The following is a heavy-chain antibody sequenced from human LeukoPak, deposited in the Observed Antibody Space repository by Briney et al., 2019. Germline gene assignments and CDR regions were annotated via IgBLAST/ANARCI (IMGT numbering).Heavy chain of an antibody. J-gene: IGHJ4*02. CDR3: AKDLGDIVVVPAAMFDY. CDR1: GFTFRNYG. V-gene: IGHV3-33*06. CDR2: IWFDGSNR. D-gene: IGHD2-2*01. Sequence: GGSLRLSCEASGFTFRNYGMHWVRQAPGKGLDWVGVIWFDGSNRYYADSVKGRFTISRDNSKNTLYLQMNSLRAEDTAVYYCAKDLGDIVVVPAAMFDYWGQGTLVTVSS.